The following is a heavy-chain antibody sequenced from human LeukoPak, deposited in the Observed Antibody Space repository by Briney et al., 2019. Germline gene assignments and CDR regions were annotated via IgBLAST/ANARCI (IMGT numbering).Heavy chain of an antibody. D-gene: IGHD6-19*01. CDR3: ARDPYSSGWYASFDP. J-gene: IGHJ5*02. CDR2: IYYSGST. CDR1: GGSINSGDYY. Sequence: SQTLSLTCTVSGGSINSGDYYWSWIRQPPGKGLEWIGYIYYSGSTSYNPSLKSRVTISVDTSKNRFSLRLRSVTAADTAVYYCARDPYSSGWYASFDPWGQGTLVTVSS. V-gene: IGHV4-61*08.